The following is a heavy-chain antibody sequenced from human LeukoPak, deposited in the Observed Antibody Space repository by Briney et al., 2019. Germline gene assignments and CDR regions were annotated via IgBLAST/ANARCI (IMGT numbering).Heavy chain of an antibody. CDR3: ARDQGRGSYPRVYFDL. V-gene: IGHV3-48*03. Sequence: PGGSLRLSCAASGFTFSSYEMNWVRQAPGKGLEWVSYISSSGSTIYYADSVKGRFTISRDNAKNSLYPQMNSLRAEDTAVYYCARDQGRGSYPRVYFDLWGRGTLVTVSS. CDR1: GFTFSSYE. J-gene: IGHJ2*01. D-gene: IGHD1-26*01. CDR2: ISSSGSTI.